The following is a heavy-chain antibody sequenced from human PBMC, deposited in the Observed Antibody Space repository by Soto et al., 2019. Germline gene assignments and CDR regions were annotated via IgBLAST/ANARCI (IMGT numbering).Heavy chain of an antibody. CDR3: ARDTYSYGLDV. V-gene: IGHV4-4*07. J-gene: IGHJ6*02. Sequence: QVQLQQSGPGLVKPSETLSITCTVSGGSISSYYWSWLRQPAGKGLEWIGRIYASGSSSYNPPLKSRVTLSLCTNTNQFALKLTSLAAAYTAVYYCARDTYSYGLDVWGQGTSVPASS. CDR2: IYASGSS. CDR1: GGSISSYY.